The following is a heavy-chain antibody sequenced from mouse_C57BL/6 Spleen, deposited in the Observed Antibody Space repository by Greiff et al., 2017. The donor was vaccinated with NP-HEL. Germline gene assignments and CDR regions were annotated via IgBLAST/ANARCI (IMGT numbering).Heavy chain of an antibody. J-gene: IGHJ2*01. D-gene: IGHD2-5*01. CDR2: IDPSDSET. Sequence: QVQLQQPGAELVRPGSSVKLSCKASGYTFTSYWMHWVKQRPIQGLEWIGNIDPSDSETHYNQKFKDKATLTVDKSSSTAYMQLSSLTSEDSAVYYCAREGDYYSNYEAFDYWGQGTTLTVSS. V-gene: IGHV1-52*01. CDR1: GYTFTSYW. CDR3: AREGDYYSNYEAFDY.